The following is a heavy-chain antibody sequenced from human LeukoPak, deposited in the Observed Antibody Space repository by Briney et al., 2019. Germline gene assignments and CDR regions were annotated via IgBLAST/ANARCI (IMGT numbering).Heavy chain of an antibody. CDR2: INPSGGST. J-gene: IGHJ3*02. Sequence: ASVKVSCKESGYTFTSYYMHWVRQAPGQGLEWMGIINPSGGSTSYAQKFQGRVTMTRDTSTSTVYMELSSLRPEDTAVYYCARAVGATLDAFDIWGQGTMVTVSS. D-gene: IGHD1-26*01. CDR1: GYTFTSYY. V-gene: IGHV1-46*03. CDR3: ARAVGATLDAFDI.